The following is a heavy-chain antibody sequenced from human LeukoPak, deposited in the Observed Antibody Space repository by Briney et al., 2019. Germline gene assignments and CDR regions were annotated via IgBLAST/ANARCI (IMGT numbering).Heavy chain of an antibody. CDR1: GYTFTSYY. J-gene: IGHJ4*02. D-gene: IGHD4-11*01. CDR2: IITSAGNT. V-gene: IGHV1-2*02. CDR3: ATPGGLDSNYVFDY. Sequence: DSVTVSCKPSGYTFTSYYMFWVRQAPGHGLEWMGIIITSAGNTKYAQKFQGRVTMTRDTSISTAYMEVSRLRSDDTAVYYCATPGGLDSNYVFDYWGQGTLVTVSS.